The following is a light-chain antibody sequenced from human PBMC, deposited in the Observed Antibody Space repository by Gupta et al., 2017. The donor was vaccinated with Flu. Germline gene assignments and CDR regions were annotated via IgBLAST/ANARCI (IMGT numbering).Light chain of an antibody. V-gene: IGKV3-11*01. CDR1: QSVSNY. Sequence: EIVLTYSPVTLSVSTGERATLSCRASQSVSNYLAWYQQKPGQPPRLLINDASTSATGIPARFSGSASGTDFTLTISSLEPEDFAVYYCQQRSDWPYTCGQGTKLEI. CDR3: QQRSDWPYT. J-gene: IGKJ2*01. CDR2: DAS.